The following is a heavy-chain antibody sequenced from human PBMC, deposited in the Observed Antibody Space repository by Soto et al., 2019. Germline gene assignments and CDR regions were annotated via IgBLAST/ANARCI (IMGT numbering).Heavy chain of an antibody. V-gene: IGHV3-23*01. CDR2: IADSGGRA. J-gene: IGHJ6*02. Sequence: GGSLRLSCAASGFAFSTYAMNWVRQAPGKGLEWVSGIADSGGRAFYADSVQGRFTISRDNSKSTLYLEMNNLRAEDTAIYYCAPVPAASSYYNTDVWGQGTTVTVSS. CDR3: APVPAASSYYNTDV. CDR1: GFAFSTYA. D-gene: IGHD2-2*01.